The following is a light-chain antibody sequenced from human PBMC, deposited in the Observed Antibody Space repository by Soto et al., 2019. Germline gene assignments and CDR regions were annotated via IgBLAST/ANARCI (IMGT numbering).Light chain of an antibody. Sequence: EVVLTQSPATLSLSPGERATLSCRASESVRSYLAWFQQKPGQAPRLLIYDSSNRATGIPARFSGSGSGTDFTLTISNLEPEDFAIYYYQQRYSWPPITFGQGTRLEIK. V-gene: IGKV3-11*01. CDR1: ESVRSY. J-gene: IGKJ5*01. CDR3: QQRYSWPPIT. CDR2: DSS.